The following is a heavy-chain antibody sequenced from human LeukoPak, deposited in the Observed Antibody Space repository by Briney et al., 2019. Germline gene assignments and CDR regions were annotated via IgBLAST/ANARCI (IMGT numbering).Heavy chain of an antibody. Sequence: SETLSLICTVSGGSISSYYWSWIRQPPGKGLEWIGYIYYSGSTNYNPSLKSRVTISVDTSKNQFSLKLSSVTAADTAVYYCAGEGYTLDYWGQGTLVTVSS. CDR3: AGEGYTLDY. D-gene: IGHD5-24*01. J-gene: IGHJ4*02. CDR2: IYYSGST. CDR1: GGSISSYY. V-gene: IGHV4-59*01.